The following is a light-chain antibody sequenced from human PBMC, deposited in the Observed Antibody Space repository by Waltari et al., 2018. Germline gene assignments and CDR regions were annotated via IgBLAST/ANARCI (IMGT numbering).Light chain of an antibody. CDR3: QQYYTTPLT. CDR2: YAS. J-gene: IGKJ4*01. CDR1: QSIGSS. V-gene: IGKV6-21*01. Sequence: EIVLTQSPDFQSVTPKEKVTITCRASQSIGSSLHWYQQKPDQSPKLLIKYASQSFSGVPSRFSGSGSGTDFNLTINSLQAEDVAVYYCQQYYTTPLTFGGGTKVEIK.